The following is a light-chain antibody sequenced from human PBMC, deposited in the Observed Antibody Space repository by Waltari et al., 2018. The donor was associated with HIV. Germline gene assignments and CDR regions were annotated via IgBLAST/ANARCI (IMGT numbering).Light chain of an antibody. V-gene: IGLV9-49*03. CDR1: SGYNNYE. CDR2: VGTGGIVG. J-gene: IGLJ2*01. CDR3: GADHGSGSNFAVV. Sequence: QPVLTQSPSASASLGASVTLTCTLNSGYNNYEVAWYQQRPGKGPRFRMRVGTGGIVGSKGDGIPDRFSVLGSGLNRYLTIKNIQEDDESDYHCGADHGSGSNFAVVFGGGTKLAVL.